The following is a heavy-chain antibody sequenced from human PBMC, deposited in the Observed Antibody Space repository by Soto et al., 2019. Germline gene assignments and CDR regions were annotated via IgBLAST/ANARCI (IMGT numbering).Heavy chain of an antibody. CDR1: GGSISSGGYY. CDR2: IYYSGST. V-gene: IGHV4-31*03. D-gene: IGHD2-2*01. Sequence: QVQLQESGPGLVKPSQTLSLTRTVSGGSISSGGYYWSWIRQHPGKGLEWIGYIYYSGSTYYNPSLKSRVTISVDTSTNPFSLKLSSVTAADTAVYYCARSSTSANYFDYWGQGTLVTVSS. CDR3: ARSSTSANYFDY. J-gene: IGHJ4*02.